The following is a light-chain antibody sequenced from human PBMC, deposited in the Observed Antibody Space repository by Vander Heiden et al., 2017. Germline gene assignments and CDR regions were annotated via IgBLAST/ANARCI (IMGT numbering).Light chain of an antibody. CDR1: NIGSKS. CDR2: DDS. CDR3: QVWDSSSDHVV. V-gene: IGLV3-21*02. J-gene: IGLJ2*01. Sequence: SYLLTQPPSVSVPPGQTPSITCRGNNIGSKSVHWYQQKPGQAPVLVVYDDSDRLSGIPERFSGSNSGNTATLTSSRVEAGDEADYYCQVWDSSSDHVVFGGGTKLTVL.